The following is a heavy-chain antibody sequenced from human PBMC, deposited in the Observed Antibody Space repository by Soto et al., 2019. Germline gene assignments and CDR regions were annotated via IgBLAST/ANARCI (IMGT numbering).Heavy chain of an antibody. D-gene: IGHD1-1*01. V-gene: IGHV4-31*03. CDR3: ARDQGGTGYFDY. CDR1: GGSISSGGYY. CDR2: IYYSGST. Sequence: QVQLQESGPGLVTPSQTLSLTCTVSGGSISSGGYYWSWIRQHPGKGLEWIGYIYYSGSTYYNPSLKSRVTISVYTSKNQFSLKLSSVTAADTAVYYCARDQGGTGYFDYWGQGTLVTVSS. J-gene: IGHJ4*02.